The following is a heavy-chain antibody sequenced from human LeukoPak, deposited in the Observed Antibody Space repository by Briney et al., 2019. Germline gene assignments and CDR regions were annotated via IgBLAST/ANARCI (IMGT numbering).Heavy chain of an antibody. CDR1: GYDFTSYW. D-gene: IGHD3-10*01. CDR2: IYPGNSDT. V-gene: IGHV5-51*01. J-gene: IGHJ4*02. CDR3: ARRGSPYYYGSGSYYDY. Sequence: PGESLKISCKASGYDFTSYWIGWVRQMPGKGLEWMGIIYPGNSDTRYSPSFQGQVTISADGSNSTAYLQWSSLKASDTAMYYCARRGSPYYYGSGSYYDYWGQGTLVTVSS.